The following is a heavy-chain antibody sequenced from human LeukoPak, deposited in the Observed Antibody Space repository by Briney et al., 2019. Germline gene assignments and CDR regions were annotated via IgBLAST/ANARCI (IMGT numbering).Heavy chain of an antibody. CDR3: ASGGDLWRGDY. Sequence: SGGSLRLSCAASGFTFSSYAMHWVRQAPGKGLEYVSAISSNGGSTYYANSVKGRFTISRDNSKNTLYLQMGSLRAEDMAMYYCASGGDLWRGDYWGQGTLVTVSS. J-gene: IGHJ4*02. V-gene: IGHV3-64*01. D-gene: IGHD2-21*01. CDR2: ISSNGGST. CDR1: GFTFSSYA.